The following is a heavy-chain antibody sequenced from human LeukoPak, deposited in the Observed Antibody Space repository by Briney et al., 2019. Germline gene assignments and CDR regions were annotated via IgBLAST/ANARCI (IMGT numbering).Heavy chain of an antibody. Sequence: SETLSLTCAVYGGSFSGYYWSWIRQPPGKGLEWIGEINHSGSTNYNPSLKSRVTISVDTSKNQFSLKLSSVTAADTAVYYCAIAAGLYYYYMDVSGKGTTVTVSS. CDR2: INHSGST. J-gene: IGHJ6*03. V-gene: IGHV4-34*01. CDR3: AIAAGLYYYYMDV. CDR1: GGSFSGYY.